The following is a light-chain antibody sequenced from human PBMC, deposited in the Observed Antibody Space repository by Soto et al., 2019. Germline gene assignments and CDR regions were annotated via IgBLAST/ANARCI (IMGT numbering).Light chain of an antibody. J-gene: IGKJ4*01. CDR1: QYISSNY. CDR2: GAF. CDR3: QQYDTSPLT. V-gene: IGKV3-20*01. Sequence: EVVLTQSPGTLSLSPGERATLSCRASQYISSNYLAWYQQKPGRAPRLLIFGAFNRAPGVPDRFSGSASRTDFALTISGLEPEDFAVYYCQQYDTSPLTFGGGTKV.